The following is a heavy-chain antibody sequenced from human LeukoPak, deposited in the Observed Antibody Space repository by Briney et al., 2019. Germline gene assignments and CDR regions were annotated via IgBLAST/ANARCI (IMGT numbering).Heavy chain of an antibody. CDR3: AKHIVVVPAAIHAVDY. CDR1: GFCFSSYT. D-gene: IGHD2-2*01. CDR2: LSGSSVRT. V-gene: IGHV3-23*01. J-gene: IGHJ4*02. Sequence: PGGSLRLSCAASGFCFSSYTMTWVRQAPGKGLEWVSALSGSSVRTYYADSVEGRFTISRDNPKNTLYLQMNNLRAEDTAVYYCAKHIVVVPAAIHAVDYWGQGTLVTVSS.